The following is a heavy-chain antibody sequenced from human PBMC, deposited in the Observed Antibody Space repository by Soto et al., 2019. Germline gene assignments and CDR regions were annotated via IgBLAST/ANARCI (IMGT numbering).Heavy chain of an antibody. V-gene: IGHV3-23*01. D-gene: IGHD3-10*01. CDR1: GLTVSSSY. Sequence: GGSLRLSCAASGLTVSSSYMSWVRQAPGKGLQWVSALSGSGGTTYYADSVRGRFTISRDNSKNTLFLQMSSLRAEDTALYYCAKQRAGYGSGSDTFYFDFWGQGTLVTVSS. J-gene: IGHJ4*02. CDR2: LSGSGGTT. CDR3: AKQRAGYGSGSDTFYFDF.